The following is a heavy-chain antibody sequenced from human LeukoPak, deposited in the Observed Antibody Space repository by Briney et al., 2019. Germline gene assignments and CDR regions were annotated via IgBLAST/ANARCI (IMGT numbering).Heavy chain of an antibody. V-gene: IGHV5-10-1*01. CDR2: IDPSDSYT. D-gene: IGHD2-2*01. CDR1: GSSFTSYW. J-gene: IGHJ4*02. CDR3: ARHDRYCSSTSCYAPDY. Sequence: GESLQISCKGSGSSFTSYWISWVRQMPGKGLEWMGRIDPSDSYTNYSPSFQGHVTISADKSISTAYLQWSSLKASDTAMYYCARHDRYCSSTSCYAPDYWGQGTLVTVSS.